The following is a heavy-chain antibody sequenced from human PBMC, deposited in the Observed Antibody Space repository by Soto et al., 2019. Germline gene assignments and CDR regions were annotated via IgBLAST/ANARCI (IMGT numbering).Heavy chain of an antibody. Sequence: SQTLSLTCAISGDSVSSNSAAWNWIRQSPSRGLEWLGRTYYRSKWYTDYAVSVRSQITINPDTSKNHFSLQLNSVAPDDTAVYYCARLAPGGSGGGGDYWGQGTLVTVSS. D-gene: IGHD6-19*01. CDR2: TYYRSKWYT. V-gene: IGHV6-1*01. CDR3: ARLAPGGSGGGGDY. J-gene: IGHJ4*02. CDR1: GDSVSSNSAA.